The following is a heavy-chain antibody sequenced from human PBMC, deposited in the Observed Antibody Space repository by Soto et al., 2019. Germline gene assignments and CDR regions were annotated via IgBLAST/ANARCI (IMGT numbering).Heavy chain of an antibody. V-gene: IGHV3-7*01. J-gene: IGHJ4*02. Sequence: EVQLVESGGRLVQPGGSLRLSCAASGFMFSAYWMSWARQDPGKGLEWVATISGGASDKFYGDSVKGRLTISRDDSKNTLYLQMNSLRAVYTAVYYSVSEDWPRFDSWGQGTLVTVSS. CDR1: GFMFSAYW. CDR3: VSEDWPRFDS. CDR2: ISGGASDK. D-gene: IGHD2-21*01.